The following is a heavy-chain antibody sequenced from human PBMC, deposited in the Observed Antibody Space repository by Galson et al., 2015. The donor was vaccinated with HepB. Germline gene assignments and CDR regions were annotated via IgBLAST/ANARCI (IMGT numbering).Heavy chain of an antibody. V-gene: IGHV4-34*01. CDR1: SGSFSGYF. CDR2: INHSGSP. J-gene: IGHJ6*02. Sequence: ETLSLTCAVYSGSFSGYFWTWIRQPPGKGLEWIGEINHSGSPNYNPSLKSRVTISVDTSKKQFSLKLTSVTAADTAVYYCARRNGYNMITYYYYGMDAWGQGTTVTVSS. D-gene: IGHD3-16*01. CDR3: ARRNGYNMITYYYYGMDA.